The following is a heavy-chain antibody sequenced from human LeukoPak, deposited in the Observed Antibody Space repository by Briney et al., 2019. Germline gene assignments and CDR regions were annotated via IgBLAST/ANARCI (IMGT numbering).Heavy chain of an antibody. CDR1: GGTFSSYA. J-gene: IGHJ4*02. Sequence: ASVKVSCKASGGTFSSYAISWVRQAPGQGLEWMGGIIPIFGTANYAQKFQGRVTITADESTSTAYMELSRLRSEDTAVYYCAREAPPRSSSGFYFDYWGQGTLVTVSS. D-gene: IGHD6-6*01. CDR3: AREAPPRSSSGFYFDY. CDR2: IIPIFGTA. V-gene: IGHV1-69*13.